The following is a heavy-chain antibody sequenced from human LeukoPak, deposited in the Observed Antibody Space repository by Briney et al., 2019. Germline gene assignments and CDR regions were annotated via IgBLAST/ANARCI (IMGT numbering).Heavy chain of an antibody. CDR1: GGSISSSNW. CDR3: ARGVDTGGEGY. V-gene: IGHV4-4*02. D-gene: IGHD5-18*01. CDR2: IYYSGST. J-gene: IGHJ4*02. Sequence: SETLSLTCAVSGGSISSSNWWSWVRQPPGKGLEWIGYIYYSGSTNYNPSLKSRVTISVDTSKNQFSLKLSSVTAADTAVYYCARGVDTGGEGYWGQGTLVTVSS.